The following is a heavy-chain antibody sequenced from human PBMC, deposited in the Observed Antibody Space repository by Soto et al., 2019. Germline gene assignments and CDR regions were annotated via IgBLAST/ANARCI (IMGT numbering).Heavy chain of an antibody. D-gene: IGHD2-2*01. CDR2: ISGSGGGT. J-gene: IGHJ4*01. CDR3: ARLRGVTSCSSED. CDR1: GFIFSSYA. Sequence: EVQLLESGGGLVQPGGSLRLSCAASGFIFSSYALTWVRQAPGKGLEWVSAISGSGGGTYYADSVKGRFTISRDNSKNTLYLQMNSLRAEDTAIYYCARLRGVTSCSSEDWGQGALVTVSS. V-gene: IGHV3-23*01.